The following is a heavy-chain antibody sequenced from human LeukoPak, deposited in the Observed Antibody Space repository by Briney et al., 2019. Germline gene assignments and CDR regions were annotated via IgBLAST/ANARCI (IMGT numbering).Heavy chain of an antibody. Sequence: SETLSLTCAVYGGSFSGYYWSWIRQPPGKGLEWIGKINHSGSTNYNPSLKSRVTISVDTSKNQFSLKLSSVTAADTAVYYCARVVAAATTDYWGQGTLVTVSS. CDR3: ARVVAAATTDY. CDR2: INHSGST. CDR1: GGSFSGYY. V-gene: IGHV4-34*01. J-gene: IGHJ4*02. D-gene: IGHD6-13*01.